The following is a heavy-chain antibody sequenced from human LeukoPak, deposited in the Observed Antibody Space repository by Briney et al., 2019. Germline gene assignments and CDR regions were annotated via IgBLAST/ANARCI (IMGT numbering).Heavy chain of an antibody. J-gene: IGHJ5*02. V-gene: IGHV1-18*01. Sequence: ASVKVSCKASGYTFTGYGISWVRQAPGQGLEWMGWISAYNGNTNYAQKLQGRVTMTTDTSTSTAYMELRSLRSDDTAVYYCARAEIDYYGSGSYSIRFDPWGQGTLVTVSS. CDR2: ISAYNGNT. D-gene: IGHD3-10*01. CDR3: ARAEIDYYGSGSYSIRFDP. CDR1: GYTFTGYG.